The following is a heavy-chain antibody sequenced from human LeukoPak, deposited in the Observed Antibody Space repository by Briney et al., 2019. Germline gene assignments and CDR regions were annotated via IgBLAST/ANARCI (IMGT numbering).Heavy chain of an antibody. V-gene: IGHV3-23*01. CDR1: GFTFSSYA. Sequence: PGGSLRLSCAASGFTFSSYAMSWVRQAPGKGLEWVSAISGSGGSTYYADSVKGRFTISRDNSKNTLYLQMNSLRAEDTAVYYCAKTISRITMIVVAPIDYWGQGTLVTVSS. CDR2: ISGSGGST. CDR3: AKTISRITMIVVAPIDY. J-gene: IGHJ4*02. D-gene: IGHD3-22*01.